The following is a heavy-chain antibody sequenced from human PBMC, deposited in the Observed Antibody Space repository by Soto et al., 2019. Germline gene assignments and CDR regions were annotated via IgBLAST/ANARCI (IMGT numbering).Heavy chain of an antibody. D-gene: IGHD6-6*01. CDR1: GFTFSTFW. CDR2: ISSDGSTT. V-gene: IGHV3-74*01. Sequence: EVQLVESGGGLVQPGGSLRLSCAASGFTFSTFWMHWVRQTPGKGLVWVSRISSDGSTTHYADSVQGRFTISRDNAKDTLYLQMNGLRAEDTAVYYCARDLRPTDYWGQGTLVTVSS. CDR3: ARDLRPTDY. J-gene: IGHJ4*02.